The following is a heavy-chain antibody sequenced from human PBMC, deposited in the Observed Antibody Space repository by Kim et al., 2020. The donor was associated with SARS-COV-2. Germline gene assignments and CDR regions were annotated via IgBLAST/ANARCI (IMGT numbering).Heavy chain of an antibody. CDR2: IYSGGNA. Sequence: GGSLRLSCAASGFTFSDNYMTWVRQAPGKGLEWVSVIYSGGNADYADAVEGRFSIFCDNTTRMLYLQMSSLLAADTTVYYCSARPPFSSRWYGFYFWG. CDR1: GFTFSDNY. V-gene: IGHV3-53*01. J-gene: IGHJ4*01. CDR3: SARPPFSSRWYGFYF. D-gene: IGHD6-13*01.